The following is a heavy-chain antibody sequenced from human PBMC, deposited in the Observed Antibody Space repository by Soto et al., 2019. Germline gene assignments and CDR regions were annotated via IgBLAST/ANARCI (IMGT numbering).Heavy chain of an antibody. CDR1: GFPFSTYW. Sequence: GGSLRLSCAASGFPFSTYWMHWVRQAPGKGPVWVSRINNDGSTTRYADSVKGRFTISRDNAKNTLYLQMNSLRAEDTAVYYCASQGLYYYGLDVWGQGTTVTV. V-gene: IGHV3-74*01. CDR2: INNDGSTT. J-gene: IGHJ6*02. CDR3: ASQGLYYYGLDV.